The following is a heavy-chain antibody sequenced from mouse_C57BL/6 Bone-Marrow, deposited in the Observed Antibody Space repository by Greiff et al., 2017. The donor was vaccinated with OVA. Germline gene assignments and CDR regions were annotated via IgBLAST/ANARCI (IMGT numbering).Heavy chain of an antibody. D-gene: IGHD1-1*01. Sequence: EVQLQQSGPELVKPGASVKISCKASGYTFTDYYMNWVKQSHGKSLEWIGDINPNNGGTSYNQKFKGKATLTVDKSSSTAYMELRSLTSEDSAVYYGARVTTVVAHWYFDVWGTGTTVTVSS. CDR1: GYTFTDYY. CDR3: ARVTTVVAHWYFDV. J-gene: IGHJ1*03. V-gene: IGHV1-26*01. CDR2: INPNNGGT.